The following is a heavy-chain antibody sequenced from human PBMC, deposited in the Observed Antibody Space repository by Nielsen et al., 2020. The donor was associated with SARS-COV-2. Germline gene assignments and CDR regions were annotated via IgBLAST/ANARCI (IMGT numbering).Heavy chain of an antibody. D-gene: IGHD3-22*01. V-gene: IGHV4-34*01. J-gene: IGHJ6*02. Sequence: SETLSLTCAVYGGSFSGYYWSWIRQPPGKGLEWIGEINHSGSTNYNPSLKSRVTISVDTSKNQFSQKLSSVTAADTAVYYCARVDYDSSGYYGLYYYGMDVWGQGTTVTVSS. CDR1: GGSFSGYY. CDR3: ARVDYDSSGYYGLYYYGMDV. CDR2: INHSGST.